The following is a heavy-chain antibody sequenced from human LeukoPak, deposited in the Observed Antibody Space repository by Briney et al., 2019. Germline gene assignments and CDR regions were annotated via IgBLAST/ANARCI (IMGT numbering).Heavy chain of an antibody. Sequence: ASVKVSCXASGGTFSSYAISWVRQAPGQGLEWMGGIIPIFGTANYAQKFQGRVTITADGSTSTAYMELSSLRSEDTAVYYCASPILSPRDYMDVWGKGTTVTVSS. J-gene: IGHJ6*03. CDR2: IIPIFGTA. CDR3: ASPILSPRDYMDV. V-gene: IGHV1-69*13. D-gene: IGHD3-3*02. CDR1: GGTFSSYA.